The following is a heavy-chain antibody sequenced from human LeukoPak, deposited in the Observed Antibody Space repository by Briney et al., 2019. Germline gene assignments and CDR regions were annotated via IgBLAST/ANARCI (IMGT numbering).Heavy chain of an antibody. CDR2: SRSSSPSM. V-gene: IGHV3-48*01. Sequence: AGGSLRLSCAGSGFTFSNYGINWVRQAPGKGLEWVSYSRSSSPSMYYADSVKGRFTTSRDNSKNTLYLQMNSLRAEDTAVYYCANQGARDDAFDIWGQGTMVTASS. CDR1: GFTFSNYG. J-gene: IGHJ3*02. CDR3: ANQGARDDAFDI.